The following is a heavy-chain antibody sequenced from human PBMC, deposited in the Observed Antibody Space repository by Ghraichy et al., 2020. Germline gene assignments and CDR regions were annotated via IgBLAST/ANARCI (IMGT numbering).Heavy chain of an antibody. D-gene: IGHD3-22*01. J-gene: IGHJ4*02. CDR2: ISGSGGST. V-gene: IGHV3-23*01. CDR3: AKGYYYDSSGYLHFDY. Sequence: GGSLRLSCAASGFTFSSYAMSWVRQAPGKGLEWVSAISGSGGSTYYADSVKGRFTISRDNSKNTLYLQMNSLRAEDTAVYYCAKGYYYDSSGYLHFDYWGQGTLVTVSS. CDR1: GFTFSSYA.